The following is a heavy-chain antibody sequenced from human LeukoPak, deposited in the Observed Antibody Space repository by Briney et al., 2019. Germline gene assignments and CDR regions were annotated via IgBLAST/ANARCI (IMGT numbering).Heavy chain of an antibody. V-gene: IGHV4-59*12. Sequence: SETLSLTCSVSGDSISSSYWSWIRQPPGRGLEWIAYIFYSGGTNYNPSLKSRVTMSVDTSKNQLSLKLTTVTAADTAVYYCAREWGYSGYDYHYFDYWGQGTLVTVSS. CDR3: AREWGYSGYDYHYFDY. CDR2: IFYSGGT. J-gene: IGHJ4*02. CDR1: GDSISSSY. D-gene: IGHD5-12*01.